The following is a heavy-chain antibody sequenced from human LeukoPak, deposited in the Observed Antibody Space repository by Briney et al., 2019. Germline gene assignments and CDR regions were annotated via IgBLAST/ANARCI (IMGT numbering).Heavy chain of an antibody. V-gene: IGHV1-69*13. CDR2: IIPIFGTA. D-gene: IGHD3-3*01. Sequence: ASVTVSCKASGGTFNNYAISWVRQAPGQGREWMGGIIPIFGTANYAQKFQGRVTITADESTSTAYMELSSLRSEDTAVYYCARGDHVRIYAESAFDIWGQGTMVTVSS. J-gene: IGHJ3*02. CDR3: ARGDHVRIYAESAFDI. CDR1: GGTFNNYA.